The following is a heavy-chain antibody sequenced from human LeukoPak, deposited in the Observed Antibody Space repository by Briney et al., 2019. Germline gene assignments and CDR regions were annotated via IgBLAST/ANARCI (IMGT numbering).Heavy chain of an antibody. J-gene: IGHJ6*03. V-gene: IGHV3-21*01. CDR2: ISSSSSYI. D-gene: IGHD2-21*01. CDR1: GFTFSSYS. CDR3: SRSLFAFSYYYMDV. Sequence: PGGSLRLSCAASGFTFSSYSMNWVRQAPGKGLEWVSSISSSSSYIYYADSVKGRFTISRDNSKNTLYLQMNNLRTEDTAMYCCSRSLFAFSYYYMDVWGEGTTVTVSS.